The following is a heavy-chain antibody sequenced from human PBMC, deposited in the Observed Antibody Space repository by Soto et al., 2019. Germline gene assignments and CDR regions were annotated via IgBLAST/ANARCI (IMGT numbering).Heavy chain of an antibody. CDR2: IYYSGST. Sequence: PSDTLSLTCTVSGGXVSSGSYYWSWIRQPPGKGREWIGYIYYSGSTNYNPSLKSRVTISVDTSKNQFSLKLSSVTAADTAVYYCARVTTSAILDYWGQGTLVTVSS. CDR3: ARVTTSAILDY. J-gene: IGHJ4*02. D-gene: IGHD1-1*01. V-gene: IGHV4-61*01. CDR1: GGXVSSGSYY.